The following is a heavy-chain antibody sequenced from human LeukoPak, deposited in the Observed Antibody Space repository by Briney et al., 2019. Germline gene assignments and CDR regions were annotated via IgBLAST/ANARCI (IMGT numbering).Heavy chain of an antibody. CDR3: AGRGYSSGTFDV. Sequence: SETLSLTCTVSGGPISNLDYYWTWIRQPAGKRLEWIGRIYTSGGTNYNPSLKSRVTMSVDKSKNQISLNLASLTAADTALYYCAGRGYSSGTFDVWGPGTFVTVSS. CDR1: GGPISNLDYY. V-gene: IGHV4-61*02. D-gene: IGHD5-18*01. CDR2: IYTSGGT. J-gene: IGHJ3*01.